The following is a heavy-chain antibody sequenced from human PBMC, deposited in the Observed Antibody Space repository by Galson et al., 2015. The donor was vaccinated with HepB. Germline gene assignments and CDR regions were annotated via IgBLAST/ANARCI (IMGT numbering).Heavy chain of an antibody. V-gene: IGHV3-11*03. Sequence: SLRLSCAASGFTFSDYYMTWIRQAPGKGLEWLSYISSSSSYTNYADSVKGRFTISRDNAKNSLYLQMNSLRAEDTAVYYCATRASGSYYYFDSWGQGTLVTVSS. CDR2: ISSSSSYT. D-gene: IGHD1-26*01. CDR3: ATRASGSYYYFDS. CDR1: GFTFSDYY. J-gene: IGHJ4*02.